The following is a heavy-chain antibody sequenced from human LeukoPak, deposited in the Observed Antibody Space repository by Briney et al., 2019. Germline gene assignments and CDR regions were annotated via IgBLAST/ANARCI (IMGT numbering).Heavy chain of an antibody. CDR3: ARELREHTSLGFDL. Sequence: SVKVSCKASGGTFSSYAISWVRQAPGQGLEWVGGIIPIFGTANYAQKFQGRVTVTADESTSTAYMGLSSLRSEDTAVYYCARELREHTSLGFDLWGRGTLVTVSS. V-gene: IGHV1-69*13. CDR2: IIPIFGTA. J-gene: IGHJ2*01. D-gene: IGHD1/OR15-1a*01. CDR1: GGTFSSYA.